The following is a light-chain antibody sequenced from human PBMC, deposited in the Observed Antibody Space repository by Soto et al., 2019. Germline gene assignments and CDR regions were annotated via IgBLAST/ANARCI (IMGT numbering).Light chain of an antibody. V-gene: IGLV2-14*01. CDR2: DVS. CDR3: SSYTSSSTSV. CDR1: SSDVGGYNY. Sequence: QSVLTQPASVSGSPGQSITISCTGTSSDVGGYNYVSWYQQHPGKAPKLMIYDVSNRPSGVSNRFSGSKSGNTASLTISGLQAEDEADHYCSSYTSSSTSVFGTGTKV. J-gene: IGLJ1*01.